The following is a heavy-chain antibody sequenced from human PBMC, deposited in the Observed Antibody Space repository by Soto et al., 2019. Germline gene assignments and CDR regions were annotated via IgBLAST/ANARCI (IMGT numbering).Heavy chain of an antibody. CDR2: ISGSGGST. J-gene: IGHJ4*02. V-gene: IGHV3-23*01. CDR3: AKDLADEDYYGDYGMGFDY. CDR1: GFTFSSYA. D-gene: IGHD4-17*01. Sequence: GGSLRLSCAASGFTFSSYAMSWVRQAPGKGLEWVSAISGSGGSTYYADSVKGRFTISRDNSKNTLYLQMNSLRAEDTAVYYCAKDLADEDYYGDYGMGFDYWGQGTLVTVSS.